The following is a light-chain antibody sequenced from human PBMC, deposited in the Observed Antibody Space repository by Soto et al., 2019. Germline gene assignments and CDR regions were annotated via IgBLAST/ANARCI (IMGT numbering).Light chain of an antibody. CDR2: KTS. CDR3: QQYNAYTLT. V-gene: IGKV1-5*03. CDR1: EGITW. J-gene: IGKJ4*01. Sequence: DIQMTQSPSTLAASVGDRVAITCRASEGITWLAWYQQKPGKAPKLLIYKTSILESGVPSRFSASGSGTDFSLTISSLQPDDFATYYCQQYNAYTLTFGGGTKVQIK.